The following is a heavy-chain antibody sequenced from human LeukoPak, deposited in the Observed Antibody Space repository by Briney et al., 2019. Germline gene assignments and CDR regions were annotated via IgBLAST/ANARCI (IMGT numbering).Heavy chain of an antibody. J-gene: IGHJ4*02. D-gene: IGHD3-10*01. V-gene: IGHV4-34*01. CDR1: GGSFSGYY. CDR3: ARLDRVSGSGSYLAY. Sequence: SETLSLTCAVYGGSFSGYYWSWIRQPPGKGLEWIGEINHSGSANYNPSLKSRVTISVDTSKNQFSLKLSSVTAADTAVYYCARLDRVSGSGSYLAYWGQGTLVTVSS. CDR2: INHSGSA.